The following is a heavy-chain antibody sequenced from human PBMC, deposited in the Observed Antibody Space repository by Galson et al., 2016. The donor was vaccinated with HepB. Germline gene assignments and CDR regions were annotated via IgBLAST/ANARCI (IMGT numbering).Heavy chain of an antibody. D-gene: IGHD5-18*01. V-gene: IGHV4-4*02. J-gene: IGHJ3*02. CDR3: ASYLIQSWAGSDAFDT. CDR1: GGSVSRNNW. CDR2: IFHSGDT. Sequence: LSLTCAVSGGSVSRNNWWSWVRQPPGKGLEWIGEIFHSGDTNYNPSLRSGVTIPVDKSTNHVSLKLISVTAANTAIYYIASYLIQSWAGSDAFDTWGQGTMVTVSS.